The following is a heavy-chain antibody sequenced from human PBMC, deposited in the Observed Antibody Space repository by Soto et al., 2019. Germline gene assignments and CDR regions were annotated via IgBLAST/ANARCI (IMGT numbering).Heavy chain of an antibody. V-gene: IGHV3-33*01. CDR3: ASEPPSADAVYFDY. CDR2: IWYDGSNK. J-gene: IGHJ4*02. Sequence: QVQLVESGGGVVQPGRSLRLSCAASGFTFSSYGMHWVRQAPGKGLEWVAVIWYDGSNKYYADSVKGRFTISRDNSKNTLYLQMNSLRAEDTAVYYCASEPPSADAVYFDYWGQGTLVTVSS. D-gene: IGHD2-2*01. CDR1: GFTFSSYG.